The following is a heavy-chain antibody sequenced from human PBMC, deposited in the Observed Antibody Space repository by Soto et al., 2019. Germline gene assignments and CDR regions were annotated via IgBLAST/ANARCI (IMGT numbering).Heavy chain of an antibody. CDR3: AAGGTRWLHSPFDY. V-gene: IGHV1-24*01. CDR1: GHTLTELS. Sequence: QVQLVQSGAEVKKPGASVKVSCKVSGHTLTELSMHWVRLAPGKGLEWVGGFDPEDGETISAQKFQGRVTMTEDTSTDSTYLELSSLRSEDTAVYYCAAGGTRWLHSPFDYWGQGTLVTISS. CDR2: FDPEDGET. D-gene: IGHD1-1*01. J-gene: IGHJ4*02.